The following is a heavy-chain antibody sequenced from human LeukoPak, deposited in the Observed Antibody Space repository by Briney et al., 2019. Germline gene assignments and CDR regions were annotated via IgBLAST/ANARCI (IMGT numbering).Heavy chain of an antibody. CDR2: IYYSGST. V-gene: IGHV4-59*08. Sequence: SETLSLTCTVSGGAISSYYCSCVRQPPGKGLEWIGYIYYSGSTNYNPSLTSRVTISVDTSKNPFSLKLSSVTAADTAVYYCASEVADGYWGQGTLVIVS. CDR3: ASEVADGY. CDR1: GGAISSYY. D-gene: IGHD2-21*01. J-gene: IGHJ4*02.